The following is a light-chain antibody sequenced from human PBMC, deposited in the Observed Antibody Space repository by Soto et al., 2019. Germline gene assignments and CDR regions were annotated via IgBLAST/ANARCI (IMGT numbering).Light chain of an antibody. CDR3: QQYSTFPVT. CDR1: QSINKW. J-gene: IGKJ5*01. CDR2: EAS. V-gene: IGKV1-5*03. Sequence: DIQITQSPSTLSASVGDRVTITFRAGQSINKWLAWFQQRPGEAPKVLIYEASNLERGVPSRFSGSGSGTEFTLTISSLQPDDFATYYCQQYSTFPVTFGQGTRLEI.